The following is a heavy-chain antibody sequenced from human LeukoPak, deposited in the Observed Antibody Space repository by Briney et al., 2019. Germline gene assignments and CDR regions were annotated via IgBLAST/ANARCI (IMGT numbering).Heavy chain of an antibody. J-gene: IGHJ4*02. D-gene: IGHD6-13*01. CDR3: ARGPRAAADDY. V-gene: IGHV1-3*01. CDR2: INAGNGNT. Sequence: ASVKVSCKAPGYTFINYAINWGRQAPGQRPEWMGWINAGNGNTKYSQKFQGRVTITRDTSASTAYMELSSLTSEDTAVYYCARGPRAAADDYWGQGTLVTVTS. CDR1: GYTFINYA.